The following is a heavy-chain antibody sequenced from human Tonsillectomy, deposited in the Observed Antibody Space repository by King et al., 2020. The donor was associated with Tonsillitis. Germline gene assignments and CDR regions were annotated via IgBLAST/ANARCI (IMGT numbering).Heavy chain of an antibody. Sequence: QLVQSGAEVKKPGASVKVSCKASGYTFTRYYVHWMRQAPGQGLEWVGIVNPTGGSTNYAQKFQGRVTMTRDTSTSTVYMELSSLRSEDTAVYYCASPSDSSAYPLDYWGQGTLVTVSS. D-gene: IGHD3-22*01. V-gene: IGHV1-46*03. CDR3: ASPSDSSAYPLDY. J-gene: IGHJ4*02. CDR1: GYTFTRYY. CDR2: VNPTGGST.